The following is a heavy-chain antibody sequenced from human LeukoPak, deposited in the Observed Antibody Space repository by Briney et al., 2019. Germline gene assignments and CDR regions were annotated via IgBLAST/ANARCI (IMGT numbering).Heavy chain of an antibody. CDR2: ISSSGNTI. CDR1: KFTFSDYY. D-gene: IGHD7-27*01. CDR3: ATEKQTGSYIEY. J-gene: IGHJ4*02. V-gene: IGHV3-11*01. Sequence: GGSLRLSCAASKFTFSDYYMSWIPQAPGKGREWVSCISSSGNTIYYADSVKGRFTISRDNAKNSLYLQMNSLRAEDTAVYFCATEKQTGSYIEYWGQGTLVTVSS.